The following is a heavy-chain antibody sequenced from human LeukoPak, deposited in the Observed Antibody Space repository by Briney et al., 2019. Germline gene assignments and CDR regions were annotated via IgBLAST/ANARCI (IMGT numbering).Heavy chain of an antibody. CDR2: MNTNSGNT. CDR3: ARTMYYYDSGSYQTLFGY. V-gene: IGHV1-8*01. D-gene: IGHD3-10*01. J-gene: IGHJ4*02. Sequence: ASVKVSCKASGYTFTSYDINWVRQATGQGLEWMGWMNTNSGNTGYAQKFQGRVTMTRNTSISTAYMELSSLRSEDTAVYYCARTMYYYDSGSYQTLFGYWGQGTLVTVSS. CDR1: GYTFTSYD.